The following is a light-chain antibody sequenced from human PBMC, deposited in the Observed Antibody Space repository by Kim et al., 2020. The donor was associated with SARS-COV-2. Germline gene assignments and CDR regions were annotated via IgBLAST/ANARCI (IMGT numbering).Light chain of an antibody. J-gene: IGLJ2*01. V-gene: IGLV4-69*01. Sequence: QLVLTQSPSASASLGASVKLTCTLSSGHSSYAIAWHQQQPEKGPRYLMKLSSDGSHSKGDGIPDRFSGSSSGAERYLTISSLHSEDEADYYCQTWGTGIQVFGGGT. CDR1: SGHSSYA. CDR2: LSSDGSH. CDR3: QTWGTGIQV.